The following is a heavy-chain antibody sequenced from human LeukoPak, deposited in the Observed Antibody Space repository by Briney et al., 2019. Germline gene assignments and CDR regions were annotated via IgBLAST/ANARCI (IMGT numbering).Heavy chain of an antibody. D-gene: IGHD7-27*01. CDR2: ISAYNGNT. CDR3: ARDEHLGLGATQIDAFDI. J-gene: IGHJ3*02. Sequence: ASVKVSCKASGYTFTTYGISWVRQAPGQGLEWMGWISAYNGNTNYAQKLQGRVTMTTDTSTSTAYMELRSLRSDDTAVYYCARDEHLGLGATQIDAFDIWGQGTMVTVSS. V-gene: IGHV1-18*01. CDR1: GYTFTTYG.